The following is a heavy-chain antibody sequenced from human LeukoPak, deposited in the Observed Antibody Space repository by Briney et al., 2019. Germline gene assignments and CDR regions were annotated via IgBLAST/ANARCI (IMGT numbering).Heavy chain of an antibody. V-gene: IGHV3-48*04. J-gene: IGHJ6*02. Sequence: GGSLRLSCAASGFTFRTYGMNWVRQAPGKGLEWISYINSNSDTVHYSNSVEGRFTISRDNAKNPLYLQMNSLRAEDTAMYYCARAVAGEGYYYYGMDVWGQGTTVTVSS. CDR2: INSNSDTV. D-gene: IGHD6-19*01. CDR1: GFTFRTYG. CDR3: ARAVAGEGYYYYGMDV.